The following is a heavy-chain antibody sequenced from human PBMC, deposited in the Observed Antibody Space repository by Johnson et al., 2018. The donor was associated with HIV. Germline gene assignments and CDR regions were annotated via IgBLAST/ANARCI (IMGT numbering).Heavy chain of an antibody. CDR1: GFTFSSYG. J-gene: IGHJ3*02. Sequence: QVQLVESGGVVVQPGRSLRLSCAASGFTFSSYGMHWVRQAPGKGLEWVAVISYDGSNKYYADSVKGRFTISRDNSKNTLYRQMNSLRAEDTAVDYCAKRSYYYDSSGHPADGVDIWGQGTMVTVSS. CDR3: AKRSYYYDSSGHPADGVDI. CDR2: ISYDGSNK. D-gene: IGHD3-22*01. V-gene: IGHV3-30*18.